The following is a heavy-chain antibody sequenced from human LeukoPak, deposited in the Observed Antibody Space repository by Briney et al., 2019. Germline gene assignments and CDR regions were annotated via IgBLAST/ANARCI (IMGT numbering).Heavy chain of an antibody. D-gene: IGHD6-19*01. CDR2: INPNSGGT. V-gene: IGHV1-2*04. CDR3: ARGSYSSGWECFDY. Sequence: ASVKVSCKASGYTFTGYYMHWVRQAPGQGLEWMGWINPNSGGTNYAQKFQGWVTMTRDTSISTAYMELSRLRSDDTAVYYCARGSYSSGWECFDYWGQGTLVTVSS. CDR1: GYTFTGYY. J-gene: IGHJ4*02.